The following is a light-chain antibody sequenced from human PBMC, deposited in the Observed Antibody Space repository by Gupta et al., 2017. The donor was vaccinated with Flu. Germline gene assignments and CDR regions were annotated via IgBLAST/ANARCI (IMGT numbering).Light chain of an antibody. CDR2: KVS. V-gene: IGKV2-30*01. Sequence: DAVMTQSPLSLPVTLGQPVSISCRSSQSLVFSDGSAYLSWFQQRPGQSPRRLIYKVSNRDSGVPDRFSGSGSGTDFTLNISRVEAEDVGVYYCMQSTSSPLTFGQGTKVEIK. J-gene: IGKJ1*01. CDR1: QSLVFSDGSAY. CDR3: MQSTSSPLT.